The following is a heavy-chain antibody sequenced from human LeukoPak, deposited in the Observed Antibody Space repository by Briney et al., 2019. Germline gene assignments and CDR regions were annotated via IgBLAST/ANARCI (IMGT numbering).Heavy chain of an antibody. J-gene: IGHJ4*02. CDR3: ARKGRNYYDSSGYYLY. V-gene: IGHV3-7*01. Sequence: PGGSLRLSCAASGFTFSSYAMSWVRQAPGKGLEWVANIKQDGSEKYYVDSVKGRFTISRDNAKNSLYLQMNSLRAEDTAVYYCARKGRNYYDSSGYYLYWGQGTLVTVSS. D-gene: IGHD3-22*01. CDR2: IKQDGSEK. CDR1: GFTFSSYA.